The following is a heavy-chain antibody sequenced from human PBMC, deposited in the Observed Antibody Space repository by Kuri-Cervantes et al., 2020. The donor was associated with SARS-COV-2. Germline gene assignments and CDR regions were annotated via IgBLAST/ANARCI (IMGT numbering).Heavy chain of an antibody. CDR3: ANLPAAINNYYYYYMDV. CDR1: GFTFSSYA. J-gene: IGHJ6*03. V-gene: IGHV3-23*01. CDR2: ISGSGGST. D-gene: IGHD2-2*02. Sequence: GESLKISCAASGFTFSSYAMSWVRQAPGKGLEWVSAISGSGGSTYYADSVKGRFTISRDNSKNTLYLQMNSLRAEDTAVYYCANLPAAINNYYYYYMDVWCKGTTVTVSS.